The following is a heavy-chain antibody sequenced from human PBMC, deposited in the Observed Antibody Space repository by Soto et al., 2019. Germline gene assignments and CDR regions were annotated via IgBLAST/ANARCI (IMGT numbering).Heavy chain of an antibody. D-gene: IGHD1-7*01. J-gene: IGHJ6*02. CDR1: GYSFTSYW. V-gene: IGHV5-51*01. CDR3: ARHVATGTTPYYYYYGMDV. Sequence: GESLKISCKGSGYSFTSYWIGWVRQMPGKGLEWMGIIYPGDSDTRYSPSFQGQVTISADKSISTAYLQWSSLKASDTAMYYCARHVATGTTPYYYYYGMDVWGQGTTVTVSS. CDR2: IYPGDSDT.